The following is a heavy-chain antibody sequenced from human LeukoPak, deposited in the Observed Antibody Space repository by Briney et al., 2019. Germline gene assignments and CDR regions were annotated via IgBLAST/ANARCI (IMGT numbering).Heavy chain of an antibody. Sequence: PSETLSLTCTVSGGSIGGYYWSWIRQSPGKGLEWIGYIYTTGRTNYNPCLKSRVTISVYTSKNQFSLKLNSVTAADTAVYYCAKILGSGVWYGFDIWGQGTMVTVSS. CDR2: IYTTGRT. CDR1: GGSIGGYY. CDR3: AKILGSGVWYGFDI. J-gene: IGHJ3*02. D-gene: IGHD2-21*01. V-gene: IGHV4-4*09.